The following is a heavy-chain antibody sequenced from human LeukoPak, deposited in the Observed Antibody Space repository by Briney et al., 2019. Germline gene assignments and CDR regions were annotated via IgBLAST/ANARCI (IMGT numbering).Heavy chain of an antibody. Sequence: GGSLRLSCAASGFTFRSYGMSWVRQAPGKGLQWVSTMSATGSDIHHADSVKGRFTISRDNSKNTLYLQMNSLRAEDTAVYYCAKDLVTWTSGNWYFDLWGRGTLVTVSS. CDR1: GFTFRSYG. D-gene: IGHD2-21*02. J-gene: IGHJ2*01. V-gene: IGHV3-23*01. CDR3: AKDLVTWTSGNWYFDL. CDR2: MSATGSDI.